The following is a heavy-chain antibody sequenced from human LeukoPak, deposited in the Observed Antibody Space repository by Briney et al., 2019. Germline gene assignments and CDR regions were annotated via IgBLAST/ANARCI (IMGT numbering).Heavy chain of an antibody. V-gene: IGHV1-18*01. CDR3: ARRGDWYSYGYVDY. J-gene: IGHJ4*02. CDR1: AYTFTNYG. D-gene: IGHD5-18*01. CDR2: ISAYNGNT. Sequence: ASVKVSCKASAYTFTNYGVTWVRQAPGQGLEWMGWISAYNGNTNYAQKLQGRVTMTTDTSTSTAYMELRSLRSDDTAVYYCARRGDWYSYGYVDYWGQGTLVTVSS.